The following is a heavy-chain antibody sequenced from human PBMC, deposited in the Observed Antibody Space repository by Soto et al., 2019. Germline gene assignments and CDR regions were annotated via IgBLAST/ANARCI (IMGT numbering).Heavy chain of an antibody. CDR1: GDSVSSNSAA. Sequence: PSETLSLTCAISGDSVSSNSAAWNWIRQSPSRGLEWLGRTYYRSKWYNDYAVSVKSRITINPDTSKNQFSLQLNSVTPEDTAVYYCARGGSSSSERLVWYYSYGMDVWGQGTTVTVSS. D-gene: IGHD6-13*01. CDR3: ARGGSSSSERLVWYYSYGMDV. J-gene: IGHJ6*02. CDR2: TYYRSKWYN. V-gene: IGHV6-1*01.